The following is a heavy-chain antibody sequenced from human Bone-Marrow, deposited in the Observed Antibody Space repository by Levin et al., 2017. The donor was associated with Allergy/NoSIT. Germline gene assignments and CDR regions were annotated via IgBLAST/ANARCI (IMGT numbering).Heavy chain of an antibody. V-gene: IGHV3-30*18. Sequence: GESLKISCAASGFTFSSYGMHWVRQAPGKGLEWVAVISYDGSNKYYADSVKGRFTISRDNSKNTLYLQMNSLRAEDTAVYYCAKVRDVVVPAAIVVADAFDIWGQGTMVTVSS. CDR3: AKVRDVVVPAAIVVADAFDI. CDR2: ISYDGSNK. J-gene: IGHJ3*02. D-gene: IGHD2-2*01. CDR1: GFTFSSYG.